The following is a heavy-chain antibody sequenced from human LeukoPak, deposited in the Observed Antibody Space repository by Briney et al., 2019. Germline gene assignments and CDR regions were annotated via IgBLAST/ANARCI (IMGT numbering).Heavy chain of an antibody. V-gene: IGHV4-59*11. CDR3: ARSYNSGSYYPYYFDY. J-gene: IGHJ4*02. CDR1: GGSISSHF. Sequence: SETLSLTCTVSGGSISSHFWSWVRQPPGKRLEWIGSIYYTGSTNYNPSLKSRMTMSVETSKNQFSLKLSSVTAADTAVYYCARSYNSGSYYPYYFDYWGQGTPVTVSS. CDR2: IYYTGST. D-gene: IGHD3-10*01.